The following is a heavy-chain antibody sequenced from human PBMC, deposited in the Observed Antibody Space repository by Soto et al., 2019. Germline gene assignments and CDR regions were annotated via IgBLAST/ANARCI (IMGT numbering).Heavy chain of an antibody. V-gene: IGHV3-23*01. J-gene: IGHJ4*02. CDR3: AKEADFWSGYSHYFDY. D-gene: IGHD3-3*01. Sequence: EVQLLESGGGLVQPGGSLRLSCAASGFTFSSYAMSWVRQAPGKGLEWVSAISGSGGSTYYADSVKGRFTISRDNSKNTLYLQMNSLRAEDTAVYYCAKEADFWSGYSHYFDYWGQGTLVTVSS. CDR2: ISGSGGST. CDR1: GFTFSSYA.